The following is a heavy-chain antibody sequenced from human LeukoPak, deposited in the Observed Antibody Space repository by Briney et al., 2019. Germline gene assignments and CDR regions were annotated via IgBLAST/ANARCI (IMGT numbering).Heavy chain of an antibody. D-gene: IGHD1-1*01. V-gene: IGHV4-59*01. Sequence: SETLSLTCTVSGGSISNYYWSWIRQPPGKGLEWIGYISYSGNTNYNPSLKSRVTISVDTSKNQFSLKLSSVTAAETAVYYCAREVGIRDYYYGMDVWGQGTTVTVSS. CDR1: GGSISNYY. J-gene: IGHJ6*02. CDR2: ISYSGNT. CDR3: AREVGIRDYYYGMDV.